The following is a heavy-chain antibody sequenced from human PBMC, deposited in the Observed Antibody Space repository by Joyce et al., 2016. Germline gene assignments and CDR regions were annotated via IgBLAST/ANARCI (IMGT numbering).Heavy chain of an antibody. CDR3: AREAYDCSGGSCYSSWFEP. CDR1: GYTFTSYG. V-gene: IGHV1-18*01. CDR2: ISAYNGNT. D-gene: IGHD2-15*01. Sequence: QVQLVQSGAEVKKPGASVKVSCKASGYTFTSYGISWVRQSPGQGLEWMGWISAYNGNTNDAQKLQGRVTMTTDTSTSTVYMELRSLRSDDTAVYYCAREAYDCSGGSCYSSWFEPWGQGTLVTVSS. J-gene: IGHJ5*02.